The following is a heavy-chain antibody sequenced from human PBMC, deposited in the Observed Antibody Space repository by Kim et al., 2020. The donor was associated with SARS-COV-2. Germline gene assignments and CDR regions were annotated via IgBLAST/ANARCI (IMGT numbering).Heavy chain of an antibody. J-gene: IGHJ4*02. Sequence: SETLSLTCTVSGGSISSGGYYWSWIRQHPGKGLEWIGYIYYSGSTYYNPSLKSRVTISVDTSKNQFSLKLSSVTAADTAVYYCARFPKQWLVQFDYWGQGTLVTVSS. CDR1: GGSISSGGYY. V-gene: IGHV4-31*03. CDR3: ARFPKQWLVQFDY. CDR2: IYYSGST. D-gene: IGHD6-19*01.